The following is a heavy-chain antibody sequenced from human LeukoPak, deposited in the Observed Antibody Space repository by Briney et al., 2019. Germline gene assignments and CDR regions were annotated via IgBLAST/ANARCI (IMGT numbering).Heavy chain of an antibody. CDR1: GFTFSSYA. V-gene: IGHV3-23*01. D-gene: IGHD6-19*01. CDR2: ISTSGGST. Sequence: PGGSLRLSCAASGFTFSSYAMSWVRQAPGKGLEWVSAISTSGGSTYYADSVKGRFTISRDNSKNALYLQMNSLRAEDTAVYYCAKEGAVAGTLIDYWGQGSLVTVSS. J-gene: IGHJ4*02. CDR3: AKEGAVAGTLIDY.